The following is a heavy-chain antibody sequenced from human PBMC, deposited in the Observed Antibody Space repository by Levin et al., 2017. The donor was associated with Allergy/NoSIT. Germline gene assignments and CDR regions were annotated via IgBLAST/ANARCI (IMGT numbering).Heavy chain of an antibody. J-gene: IGHJ3*02. V-gene: IGHV4-34*01. Sequence: SETLSLTCAVYGGSFGGYYWSWLRQPPGKSLEWIGEVNHRGSTTYNPSLKSRATISVDKSTNKFSVKLNSVTAAHPAVYFCAVFSLRYGAFDIWGQGTMVTVSS. D-gene: IGHD4-17*01. CDR1: GGSFGGYY. CDR3: AVFSLRYGAFDI. CDR2: VNHRGST.